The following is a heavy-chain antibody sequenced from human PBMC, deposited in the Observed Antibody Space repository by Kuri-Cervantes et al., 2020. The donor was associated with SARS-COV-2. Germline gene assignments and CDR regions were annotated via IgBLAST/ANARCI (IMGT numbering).Heavy chain of an antibody. CDR2: IYSGGST. V-gene: IGHV3-53*01. CDR1: GFTVSSNY. J-gene: IGHJ5*02. CDR3: ARERGLRGWFDP. Sequence: GESLKISCAASGFTVSSNYMSWVRQAAGKGLEWFSVIYSGGSTYYADSVKGRFTISRDNSKNTLYLQMNSLRAEDTAVYYCARERGLRGWFDPWGQGTLVTVSS.